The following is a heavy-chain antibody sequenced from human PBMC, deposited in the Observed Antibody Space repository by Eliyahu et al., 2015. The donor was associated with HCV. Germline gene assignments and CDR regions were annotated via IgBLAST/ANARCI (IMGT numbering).Heavy chain of an antibody. CDR2: INAANGNT. J-gene: IGHJ3*02. V-gene: IGHV1-3*01. CDR1: GYTFTSYX. CDR3: ARHRATLHAAFDI. D-gene: IGHD1-1*01. Sequence: QVQFVQSGAEVKKPGASVXVSCEXSGYTFTSYXMHWVRQAPGQRLEWXGWINAANGNTKYSQNFQGRVTITRDTSASTAYMELTSLRFEDTAMYYCARHRATLHAAFDIWGQGTMVTVFS.